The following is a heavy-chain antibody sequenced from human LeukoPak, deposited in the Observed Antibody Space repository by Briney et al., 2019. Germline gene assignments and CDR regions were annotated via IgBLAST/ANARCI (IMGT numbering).Heavy chain of an antibody. CDR3: ARGITMVRGVPSDY. CDR1: GFTFDDYG. V-gene: IGHV3-20*01. Sequence: EGSLRLSCAASGFTFDDYGMSWVRQAPGKGLEWVSGINWNGGSTGYAASVKGRFTISRDNANNSLYLQMNSLRAEDTALYHCARGITMVRGVPSDYWGQGTLVTVSS. J-gene: IGHJ4*02. CDR2: INWNGGST. D-gene: IGHD3-10*01.